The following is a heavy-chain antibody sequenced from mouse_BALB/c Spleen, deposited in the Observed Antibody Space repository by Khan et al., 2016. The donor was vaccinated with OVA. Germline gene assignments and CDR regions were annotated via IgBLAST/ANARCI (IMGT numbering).Heavy chain of an antibody. CDR2: INPSTGYT. CDR1: GYTFINYW. J-gene: IGHJ2*01. V-gene: IGHV1-7*01. Sequence: VQLVESGAELAKPGASVKMSCKASGYTFINYWIFWIKQRPGQGLEWIGYINPSTGYTEYNQNFKDKATFTADKSSSTAYMQLSSLTSEDSTGYYCARRGLRWDFDYWGQGTTLTVSS. D-gene: IGHD1-1*01. CDR3: ARRGLRWDFDY.